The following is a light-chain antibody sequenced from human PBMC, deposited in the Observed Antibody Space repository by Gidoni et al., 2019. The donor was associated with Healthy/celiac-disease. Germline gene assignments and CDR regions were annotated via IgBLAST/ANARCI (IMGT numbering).Light chain of an antibody. CDR2: AAS. J-gene: IGKJ1*01. Sequence: DIQMTQSPSSLSASVGDRVTITCLASQSISSYLNWYQQKPGKAPKLLIYAASSLQSGVPSRFSGSGSGTDFTLNISSLQPEDFATYYCQQSYRTPWTFGQGTKVEIK. V-gene: IGKV1-39*01. CDR3: QQSYRTPWT. CDR1: QSISSY.